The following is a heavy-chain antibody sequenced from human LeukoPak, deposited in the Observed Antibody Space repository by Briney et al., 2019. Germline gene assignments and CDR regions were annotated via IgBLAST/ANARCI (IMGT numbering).Heavy chain of an antibody. Sequence: GGSLRLSCAASGFTFSSYAMHWVRQAPGKGLEYVSAISSNGGSTYYANSVKGRFTISRDNSKNTLYLQMGSLRAEDMAVYYCARANPAFNTYYYDSSGYYYSNWGQGTLVTVSS. J-gene: IGHJ4*02. CDR3: ARANPAFNTYYYDSSGYYYSN. D-gene: IGHD3-22*01. CDR2: ISSNGGST. CDR1: GFTFSSYA. V-gene: IGHV3-64*01.